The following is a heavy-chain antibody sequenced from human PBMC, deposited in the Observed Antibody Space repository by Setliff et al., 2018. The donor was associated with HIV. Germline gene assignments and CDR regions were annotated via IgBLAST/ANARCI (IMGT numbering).Heavy chain of an antibody. Sequence: SETLSLTCAVSGDSITRGGYYWSWLRQHPGKGLEWIGNIYYSGSTNYNPSLKSRLTISLDTSNTQFSLKLSSVTAADTAVYYCARGTGSYGSDYWGQGTLVTVS. D-gene: IGHD5-18*01. CDR1: GDSITRGGYY. CDR2: IYYSGST. V-gene: IGHV4-31*11. CDR3: ARGTGSYGSDY. J-gene: IGHJ4*02.